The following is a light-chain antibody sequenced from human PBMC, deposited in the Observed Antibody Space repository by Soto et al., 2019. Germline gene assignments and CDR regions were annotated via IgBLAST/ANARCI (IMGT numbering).Light chain of an antibody. V-gene: IGKV3-20*01. CDR3: QQYDSSSYT. CDR1: QSVSSSY. J-gene: IGKJ2*01. Sequence: EIVLTQSPGTLSLSPGERATLSCRASQSVSSSYVAWYQQKPGQASRLLIFGASTRATDIPDRFSGSGSGTDFTVTISRLEPEDFAVYYCQQYDSSSYTFGQGTKLQIK. CDR2: GAS.